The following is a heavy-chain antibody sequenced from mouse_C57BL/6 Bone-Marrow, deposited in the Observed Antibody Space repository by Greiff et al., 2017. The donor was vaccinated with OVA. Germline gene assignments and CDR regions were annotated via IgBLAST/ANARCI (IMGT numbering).Heavy chain of an antibody. CDR2: IWWDDAK. CDR1: GFSLSTFGMG. D-gene: IGHD2-3*01. J-gene: IGHJ4*01. CDR3: ALCDGYFYAMDY. V-gene: IGHV8-8*01. Sequence: QVTLKVSGPGILQPSQTLSLSCSFSGFSLSTFGMGVGWIRQPSGKGLEWLAHIWWDDAKYYNPALKSRPTISKDTSKNQVFLKIANVDTADTATYYCALCDGYFYAMDYWGQGTSVTVSS.